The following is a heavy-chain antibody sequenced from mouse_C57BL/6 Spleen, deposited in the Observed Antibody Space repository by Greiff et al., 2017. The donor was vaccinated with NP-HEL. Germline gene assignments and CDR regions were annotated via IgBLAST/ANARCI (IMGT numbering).Heavy chain of an antibody. D-gene: IGHD4-1*01. J-gene: IGHJ2*01. V-gene: IGHV1-69*01. CDR2: IDPSDSYT. CDR1: GYTFTSYW. CDR3: ARIGTGYFDY. Sequence: QVQLQQPGAELVKPGASVKLSCKASGYTFTSYWMHWVKQRPGRGLEWIGRIDPSDSYTNYNQKFKGKSTLTVDKSSSTAYMQLSSLTSEDSAVYYCARIGTGYFDYWGQGTTLTVSS.